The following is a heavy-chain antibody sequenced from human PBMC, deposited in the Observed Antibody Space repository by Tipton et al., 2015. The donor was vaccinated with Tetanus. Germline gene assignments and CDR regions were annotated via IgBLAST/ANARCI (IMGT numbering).Heavy chain of an antibody. Sequence: TLSLTCTVSGDSISRSSSYWGWIRQPPGRRLEWIGSTSYSGITYYNPSLKSRVTMSGDTSTNHFSLRLTSVTAADAAVYYCARHWFELRGFDYWGQGALVTVSS. V-gene: IGHV4-39*01. J-gene: IGHJ4*02. D-gene: IGHD1-7*01. CDR2: TSYSGIT. CDR1: GDSISRSSSY. CDR3: ARHWFELRGFDY.